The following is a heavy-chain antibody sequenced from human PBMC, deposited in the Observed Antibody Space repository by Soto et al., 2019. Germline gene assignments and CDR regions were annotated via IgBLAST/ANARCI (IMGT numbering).Heavy chain of an antibody. V-gene: IGHV4-31*03. D-gene: IGHD5-18*01. CDR2: IYYSGST. CDR3: ARSGYSYGPNPLLY. CDR1: GGSISSGGYY. J-gene: IGHJ4*02. Sequence: PSETLSLTCTLSGGSISSGGYYWSWIRQHPGKGLEWIGYIYYSGSTYYNPSLKSRVTISVDTSKNQFSLKLSSVTAADTAVYYCARSGYSYGPNPLLYWGQGTLVTVS.